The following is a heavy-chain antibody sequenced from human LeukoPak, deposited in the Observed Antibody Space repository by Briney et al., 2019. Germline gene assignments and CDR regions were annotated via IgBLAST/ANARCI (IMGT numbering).Heavy chain of an antibody. Sequence: SETLSLTCTVSGGSISSYYWSWTRQPPGKGLEWIGYIYYSGSTNYNPSLKSRVTISVDTSKNQFSLKLSSVTAADTAVYYCARGRQWLKDFDYWGQGTLVTVSS. CDR3: ARGRQWLKDFDY. CDR2: IYYSGST. CDR1: GGSISSYY. D-gene: IGHD6-19*01. J-gene: IGHJ4*02. V-gene: IGHV4-59*01.